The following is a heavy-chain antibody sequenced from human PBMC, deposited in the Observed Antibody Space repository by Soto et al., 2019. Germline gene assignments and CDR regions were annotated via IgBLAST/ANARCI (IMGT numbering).Heavy chain of an antibody. J-gene: IGHJ4*02. CDR2: INPNSGGT. Sequence: ASVKVSCKASGYTFSGFYMHWVRQAPGQGLEWMGWINPNSGGTKSAEKFQGRVTMTRDTSISTAYMELSRLTSDDTAVYYCASAAVTGTAGLGFWGQGTQVTVS. CDR3: ASAAVTGTAGLGF. D-gene: IGHD6-19*01. V-gene: IGHV1-2*02. CDR1: GYTFSGFY.